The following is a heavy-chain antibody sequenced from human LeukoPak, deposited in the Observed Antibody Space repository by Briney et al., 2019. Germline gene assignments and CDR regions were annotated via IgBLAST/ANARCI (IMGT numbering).Heavy chain of an antibody. CDR1: GYTFTSYA. CDR2: IIPIFGTA. J-gene: IGHJ6*02. V-gene: IGHV1-69*13. Sequence: ASVKVSCKASGYTFTSYAISWVRQAPGQGLEWMGGIIPIFGTANYAQKFQGRVTITADESTSTAYMELSSLRSEDTAVYYCARDDPISRITIFGVAPGGYYGMDVWGQGTTVTVSS. CDR3: ARDDPISRITIFGVAPGGYYGMDV. D-gene: IGHD3-3*01.